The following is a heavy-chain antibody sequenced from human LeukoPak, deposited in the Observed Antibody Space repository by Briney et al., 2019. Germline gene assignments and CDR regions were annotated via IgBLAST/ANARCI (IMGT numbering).Heavy chain of an antibody. V-gene: IGHV3-13*01. J-gene: IGHJ6*03. CDR2: IGTASDT. CDR3: ARGPPRGKYYYMDV. CDR1: GFTFSSFD. D-gene: IGHD1-1*01. Sequence: GGSLRLSCAASGFTFSSFDMHWVRQPTGQGLEWVSTIGTASDTYYPGSVECRFTLSRDNAKNSLYLQMNSLTAGDTAVYYCARGPPRGKYYYMDVWGKGTTVTVSS.